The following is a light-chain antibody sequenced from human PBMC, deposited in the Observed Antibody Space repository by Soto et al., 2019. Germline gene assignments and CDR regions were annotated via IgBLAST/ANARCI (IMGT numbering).Light chain of an antibody. J-gene: IGKJ3*01. CDR2: GAS. Sequence: EIVLTQSPGTLSLSPGERATLSCRASQSVSSSYLAWYQQKPGQAPRLLIYGASRRATGIPGRFSGSGSGTDFTLTISRLEPEDFAVYYCQQYGRSPFTFGPGTKVDIK. CDR1: QSVSSSY. CDR3: QQYGRSPFT. V-gene: IGKV3-20*01.